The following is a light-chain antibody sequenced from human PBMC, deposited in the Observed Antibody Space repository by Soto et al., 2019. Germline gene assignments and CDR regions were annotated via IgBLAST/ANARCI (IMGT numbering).Light chain of an antibody. J-gene: IGLJ3*02. CDR2: EVT. Sequence: QSALTQPPAASGSPGQSVTISCTGTSNDVGGYHYVSWYQQHPGKAPKLMIYEVTNRPSGVSDRFSGSKSDNTASLTISGLQAEDEADYYCSSYTISSTWVFGGGTKLTVL. CDR1: SNDVGGYHY. V-gene: IGLV2-14*01. CDR3: SSYTISSTWV.